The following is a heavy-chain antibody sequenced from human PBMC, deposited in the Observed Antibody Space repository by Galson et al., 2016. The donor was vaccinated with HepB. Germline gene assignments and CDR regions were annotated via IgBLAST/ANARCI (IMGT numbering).Heavy chain of an antibody. CDR2: ISYDGSHK. V-gene: IGHV3-30*04. D-gene: IGHD3-9*01. J-gene: IGHJ4*02. CDR1: GFTFSSYA. CDR3: VRDGGDILIGYYPYFDY. Sequence: SLRLSCAVSGFTFSSYALHWVRQAPGRGLEWVATISYDGSHKSYADSVEGRITISRDSSKNTVFLQMNSLRTEDTAVYFCVRDGGDILIGYYPYFDYWGQGTLVTVSS.